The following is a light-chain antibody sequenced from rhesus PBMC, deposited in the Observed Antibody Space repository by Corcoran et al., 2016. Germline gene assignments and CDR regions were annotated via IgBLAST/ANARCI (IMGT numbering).Light chain of an antibody. CDR1: QSLLDSEDGTTY. Sequence: DIVMTQTPLSLPVTPGEPASISCRSSQSLLDSEDGTTYLDWYLQKPGPSPQLLLYEVSNRASGVPDRFRGSGSDTDFTLKISRVEAEDVGVYYCMQGIEFPYSFGQGTKVEIK. V-gene: IGKV2-104*02. CDR3: MQGIEFPYS. J-gene: IGKJ2*01. CDR2: EVS.